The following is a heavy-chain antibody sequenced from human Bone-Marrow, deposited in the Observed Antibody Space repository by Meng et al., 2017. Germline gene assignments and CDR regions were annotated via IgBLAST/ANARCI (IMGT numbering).Heavy chain of an antibody. V-gene: IGHV1-18*01. CDR1: GYTFTSYA. CDR2: ISAYNGNT. J-gene: IGHJ6*02. Sequence: ASVKVSCKASGYTFTSYAMNWVRQAPGQGLEWMGWISAYNGNTNYAQKLQGRVTMTTDTSTSTAYMELRSLRSDDTAVYYCATYPYYYGSGPNQGFYYYGMDVWGQGTTVTVSS. CDR3: ATYPYYYGSGPNQGFYYYGMDV. D-gene: IGHD3-10*01.